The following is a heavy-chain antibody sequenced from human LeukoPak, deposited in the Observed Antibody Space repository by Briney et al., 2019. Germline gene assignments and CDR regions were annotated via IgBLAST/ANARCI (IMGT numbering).Heavy chain of an antibody. CDR1: GGTFSSYA. J-gene: IGHJ4*02. D-gene: IGHD3-9*01. CDR2: IIPIFGTA. V-gene: IGHV1-69*05. CDR3: ARGGLRYFDWSTLRDPPRIDY. Sequence: ASVKVSCEASGGTFSSYAISWVRQAPGQGLEWMGGIIPIFGTANYAQKFQGRVTMTRDTSTSTVYMELSSLRSEDTAVYYCARGGLRYFDWSTLRDPPRIDYWGQGTLVTVSS.